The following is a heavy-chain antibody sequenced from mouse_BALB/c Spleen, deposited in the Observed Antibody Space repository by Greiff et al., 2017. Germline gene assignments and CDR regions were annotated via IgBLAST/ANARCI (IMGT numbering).Heavy chain of an antibody. D-gene: IGHD1-1*01. CDR3: ARSYGSREDWFAY. CDR2: ISSGSSTI. V-gene: IGHV5-17*02. CDR1: GFTFSSFG. Sequence: EVQVVESGGGLVQPGGSRKLSCAASGFTFSSFGMHWVRQAPEKGLEWVAYISSGSSTIYYADTVKGRFTISRDNPKNTLFLQMTSLRSEDTAMYYCARSYGSREDWFAYWGQGTLVTVSA. J-gene: IGHJ3*01.